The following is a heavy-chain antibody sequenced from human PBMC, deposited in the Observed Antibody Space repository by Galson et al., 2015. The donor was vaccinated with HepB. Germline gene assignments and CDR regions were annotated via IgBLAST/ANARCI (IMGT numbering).Heavy chain of an antibody. CDR3: ARLSGAEWYFDL. CDR1: GYTFTSYA. V-gene: IGHV1-3*01. D-gene: IGHD6-25*01. J-gene: IGHJ2*01. Sequence: SVKVSCKASGYTFTSYAMHWVRQAPGQRLEWMGWINAGNGNTKYSQKFQGRVTITRDTSASTAYMELSSLRSEDTAVYYCARLSGAEWYFDLWGRGTLVTVSS. CDR2: INAGNGNT.